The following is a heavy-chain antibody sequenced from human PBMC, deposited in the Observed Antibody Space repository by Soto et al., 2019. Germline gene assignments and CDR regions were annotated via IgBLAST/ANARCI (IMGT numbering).Heavy chain of an antibody. J-gene: IGHJ6*02. V-gene: IGHV3-13*01. CDR1: GFTFSSYD. D-gene: IGHD1-26*01. CDR3: ARVGIVGATPEYYYYGMDV. CDR2: IGTAGDT. Sequence: GGSLRLSCAASGFTFSSYDMHWVRQATGKGLEWVSAIGTAGDTYYPGSVKGRFTISRENAKNSSYLQMNSLRAEDTAVYYCARVGIVGATPEYYYYGMDVWGQGTTVTVSS.